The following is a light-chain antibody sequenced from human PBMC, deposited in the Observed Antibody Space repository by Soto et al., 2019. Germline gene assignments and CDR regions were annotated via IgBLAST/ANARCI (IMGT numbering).Light chain of an antibody. CDR2: EVS. CDR3: CSYAGSGTFVL. CDR1: SSDVGRFNL. V-gene: IGLV2-23*02. Sequence: QSVLTQPASVSGSPGQAITISCTGTSSDVGRFNLVSWYQQHPGKAPKFIIYEVSKRPSGVSNRFSGSKSGNTASLTISGLQADDEADYYCCSYAGSGTFVLFGGGTKLTVL. J-gene: IGLJ2*01.